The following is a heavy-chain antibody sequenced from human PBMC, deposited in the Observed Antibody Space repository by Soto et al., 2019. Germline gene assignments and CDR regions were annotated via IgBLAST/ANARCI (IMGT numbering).Heavy chain of an antibody. D-gene: IGHD3-3*01. CDR3: VKDPDYDFWSGYSSE. CDR2: ISSNGGST. CDR1: GFTFSSYA. J-gene: IGHJ4*02. Sequence: GGSLRLSCSASGFTFSSYAMHWVRQAPGKGLEYVSAISSNGGSTYYADSVKGRFTISRDNSKNTLYLQMSSLRAEDTAVYYCVKDPDYDFWSGYSSEWGQGXLVTVYS. V-gene: IGHV3-64D*06.